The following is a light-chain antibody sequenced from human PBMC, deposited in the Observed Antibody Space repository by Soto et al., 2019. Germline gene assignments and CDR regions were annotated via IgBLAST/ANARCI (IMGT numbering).Light chain of an antibody. Sequence: DIQLTQSPSFLYASVGDRVTITCRASQGISSYLAWYQQKPGKAPKVLIYAASTLQSGVPSRFSGSGSGTAFTITMSSLQPENFATYYCQEVNSYPLTFGPGTKVDIK. V-gene: IGKV1-9*01. J-gene: IGKJ3*01. CDR2: AAS. CDR3: QEVNSYPLT. CDR1: QGISSY.